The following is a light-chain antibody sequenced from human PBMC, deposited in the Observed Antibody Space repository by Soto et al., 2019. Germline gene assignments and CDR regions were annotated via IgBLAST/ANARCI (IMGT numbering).Light chain of an antibody. Sequence: QSALTQPASVSGSPGQSITISCTGTSSDVGGYNYVSWYQQHPGTAPKLMIYEVSNRPSGVSNRFSGSKSGNTASLTISGLQAEDEADYYCSSYTSSSLPVFGGGTKLTVL. CDR2: EVS. CDR3: SSYTSSSLPV. V-gene: IGLV2-14*01. CDR1: SSDVGGYNY. J-gene: IGLJ2*01.